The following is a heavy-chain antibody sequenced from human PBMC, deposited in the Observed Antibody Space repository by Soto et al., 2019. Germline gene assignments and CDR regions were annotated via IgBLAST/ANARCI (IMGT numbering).Heavy chain of an antibody. CDR1: GFTFSSYA. CDR3: AKDHSSSSDYYYYGMDV. V-gene: IGHV3-23*01. J-gene: IGHJ6*02. Sequence: GGSLRLSCAASGFTFSSYAMSWVRQAPGKGLEWVSAISGSGGSTYYADSVKGRFTISRDNSKNTLYLQMNSLRAEDMAVYYCAKDHSSSSDYYYYGMDVWGQGTTVTVSS. D-gene: IGHD6-13*01. CDR2: ISGSGGST.